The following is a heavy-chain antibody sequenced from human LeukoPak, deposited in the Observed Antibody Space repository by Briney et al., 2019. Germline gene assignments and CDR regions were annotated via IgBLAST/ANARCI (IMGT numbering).Heavy chain of an antibody. CDR1: GFTFSSYA. J-gene: IGHJ4*02. CDR3: AKDVAGGSSSRKDY. CDR2: ISGSGGST. Sequence: PGGSLRLSCVASGFTFSSYAMSWVRQAPGKGLEWVSAISGSGGSTYYADSVKGRFTISRDNSKNTLYLQMNSLRAEDTAVYYCAKDVAGGSSSRKDYWGQGTLVTVSS. D-gene: IGHD6-13*01. V-gene: IGHV3-23*01.